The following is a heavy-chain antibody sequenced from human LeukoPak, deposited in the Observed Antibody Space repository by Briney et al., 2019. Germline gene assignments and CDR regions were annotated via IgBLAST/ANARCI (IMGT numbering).Heavy chain of an antibody. CDR2: INHSGST. CDR3: ATTLPTSQLWLRFFDY. Sequence: SETLSLTCAVYGGSFSGYYWSWIRQPPGKRLEWIGEINHSGSTNYNPSLKSRVTISVDTSKNQFSLKLSSVTAADTAVYYCATTLPTSQLWLRFFDYWGQGTLVTVSS. CDR1: GGSFSGYY. D-gene: IGHD5-18*01. V-gene: IGHV4-34*01. J-gene: IGHJ4*02.